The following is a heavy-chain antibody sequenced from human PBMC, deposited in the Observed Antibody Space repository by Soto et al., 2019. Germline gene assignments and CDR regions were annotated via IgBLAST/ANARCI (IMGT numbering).Heavy chain of an antibody. D-gene: IGHD5-12*01. Sequence: HPGGSLRLSCAASGFTFSSYSMNWVRQAPGKGLEWVSYISSSSSTIYYADSVKGRFTISRDNAKNSLYLQMNSLRDEDTAVYYCAKTRDGYNSRSSYYYYGMDVWGQGTTVTVSS. V-gene: IGHV3-48*02. CDR3: AKTRDGYNSRSSYYYYGMDV. CDR2: ISSSSSTI. CDR1: GFTFSSYS. J-gene: IGHJ6*02.